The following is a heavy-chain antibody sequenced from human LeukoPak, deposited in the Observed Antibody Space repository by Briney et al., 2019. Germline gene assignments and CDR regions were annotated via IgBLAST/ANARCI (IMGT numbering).Heavy chain of an antibody. J-gene: IGHJ3*02. CDR2: ISSSGSTI. D-gene: IGHD4-23*01. CDR1: GFTFSSYE. V-gene: IGHV3-48*03. Sequence: GGSLRLSCAASGFTFSSYEMNWVRQAPGKGLEWVSYISSSGSTIYYADSVKGRFTISRDNAKNSLYLQMNSLRAEDTAVYYCARVFTVGPDAFDTWGQGTMVTVSS. CDR3: ARVFTVGPDAFDT.